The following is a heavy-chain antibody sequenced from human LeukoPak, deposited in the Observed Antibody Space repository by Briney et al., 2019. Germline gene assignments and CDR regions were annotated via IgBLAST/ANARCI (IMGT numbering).Heavy chain of an antibody. Sequence: GGSLRLSCAASGFTFSSYSMNWVRQAPGKGLQWVSSISSSGAKTYYADSVKGRVTISRDNAKNSYYLEMNILVAEDTAVYYCARDPIAVVGGGSFDYWGQGTLVTVSS. CDR3: ARDPIAVVGGGSFDY. CDR1: GFTFSSYS. D-gene: IGHD6-19*01. V-gene: IGHV3-21*01. J-gene: IGHJ4*02. CDR2: ISSSGAKT.